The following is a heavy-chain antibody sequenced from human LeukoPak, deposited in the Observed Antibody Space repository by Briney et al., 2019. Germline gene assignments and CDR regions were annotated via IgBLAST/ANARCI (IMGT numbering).Heavy chain of an antibody. CDR3: TANRHGYNTVDY. D-gene: IGHD5-24*01. Sequence: GGSLKLSCAVTGFTFSGSAMHWVRQASGKGLEWVGRIRSKANSYATAYPASVKGRFTISRDDSKNTAYLQMNSLKIEDTAVYYCTANRHGYNTVDYWGQGTLVTVSS. CDR1: GFTFSGSA. J-gene: IGHJ4*02. CDR2: IRSKANSYAT. V-gene: IGHV3-73*01.